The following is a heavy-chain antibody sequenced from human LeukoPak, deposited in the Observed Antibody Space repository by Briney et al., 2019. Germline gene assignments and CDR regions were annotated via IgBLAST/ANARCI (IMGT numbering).Heavy chain of an antibody. CDR2: ISYDGSNK. J-gene: IGHJ4*02. Sequence: GGSLRLSCAASGLTLSDHYMHWVRQAPGKGLEWVAVISYDGSNKYYADSVKGRFTISRDNSKNTLYLQMNSLRAEDTAVYYCAKSSGRYYYDSSGYAHFDYWGQGTLVTVSS. D-gene: IGHD3-22*01. CDR1: GLTLSDHY. CDR3: AKSSGRYYYDSSGYAHFDY. V-gene: IGHV3-30*18.